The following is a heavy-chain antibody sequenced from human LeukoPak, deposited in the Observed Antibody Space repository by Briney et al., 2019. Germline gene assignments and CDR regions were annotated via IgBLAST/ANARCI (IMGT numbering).Heavy chain of an antibody. CDR3: ARGRKNYDFWSGYIAQLFDY. CDR2: IYHSGST. D-gene: IGHD3-3*01. CDR1: GYSISSGYY. V-gene: IGHV4-38-2*02. J-gene: IGHJ4*02. Sequence: SETLSLTCTVSGYSISSGYYWGWIRQPPGKGLEWIGSIYHSGSTYYNPSLKSRVTISVDTSKNQFSLKLSSVTAADTAVYYCARGRKNYDFWSGYIAQLFDYWGQGTLVTVSS.